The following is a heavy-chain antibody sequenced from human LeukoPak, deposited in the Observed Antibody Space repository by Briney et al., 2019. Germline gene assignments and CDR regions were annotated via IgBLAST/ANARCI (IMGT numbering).Heavy chain of an antibody. CDR2: INSDGSST. J-gene: IGHJ4*02. V-gene: IGHV3-74*01. CDR3: ARDRSGVGLDY. Sequence: GGSLRLSWAASGFTFSSYWLHWVRQAPGKGLVWVSRINSDGSSTIYADSVKGRFTISRDNAKNTLYLQMNSLRAEDTAVYYCARDRSGVGLDYWGQGTLVTVSS. CDR1: GFTFSSYW. D-gene: IGHD6-19*01.